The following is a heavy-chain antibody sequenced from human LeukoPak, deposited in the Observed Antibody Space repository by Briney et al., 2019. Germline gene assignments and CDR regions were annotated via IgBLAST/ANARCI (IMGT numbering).Heavy chain of an antibody. CDR3: ARGPYDYGDYLNWFDP. J-gene: IGHJ5*02. D-gene: IGHD4-17*01. V-gene: IGHV4-59*01. Sequence: SETLSLTCTVSGGSISSYYWNWIRQPPGKGLEWIGYIYYSGSTNYNPSLKSRVTISVDTSKNQFSLKLSSVTAADTAVYYCARGPYDYGDYLNWFDPWGQGTLVTVSS. CDR2: IYYSGST. CDR1: GGSISSYY.